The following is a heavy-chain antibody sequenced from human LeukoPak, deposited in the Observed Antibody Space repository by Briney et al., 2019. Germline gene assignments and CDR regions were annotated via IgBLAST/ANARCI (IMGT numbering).Heavy chain of an antibody. J-gene: IGHJ4*02. CDR1: GGSISGGDYY. CDR3: ARGSSSWYRGFDY. CDR2: IYYSGST. Sequence: PSETLSLTCTVSGGSISGGDYYWSWIRQPPGKGLEWIGYIYYSGSTYYNPSLKSRVTISVDTSKNQFSLKLSSVTAADTAVYYCARGSSSWYRGFDYWGQGTLVTVSS. V-gene: IGHV4-30-4*08. D-gene: IGHD6-13*01.